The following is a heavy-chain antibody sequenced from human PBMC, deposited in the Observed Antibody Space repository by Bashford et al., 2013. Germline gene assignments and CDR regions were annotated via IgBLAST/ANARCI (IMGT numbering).Heavy chain of an antibody. D-gene: IGHD2-2*01. J-gene: IGHJ5*02. CDR3: ARDLTPSGTTWYGVNWLDL. CDR1: GYTFTGYY. V-gene: IGHV1-2*02. Sequence: ASVKVSCKASGYTFTGYYIHWVRQAPGQGLEWMGWINPDTGGTFYPQRYQGRVTMTRDTSISAAYMELSRLRSDDTALYYCARDLTPSGTTWYGVNWLDLWGQGTQVTVSS. CDR2: INPDTGGT.